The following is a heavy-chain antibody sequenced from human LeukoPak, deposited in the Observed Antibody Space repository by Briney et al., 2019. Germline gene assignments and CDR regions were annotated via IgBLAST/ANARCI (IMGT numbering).Heavy chain of an antibody. CDR3: ARADSGSYYRPPTWIYYYYYGMDV. CDR1: GYTFTSYG. D-gene: IGHD1-26*01. CDR2: ISAYNGNT. V-gene: IGHV1-18*01. Sequence: ASVNVSCKASGYTFTSYGISWVRQAPGQGLEWMGWISAYNGNTNYAQKLQGRVTMTTDTSTSTAYMELRSLRSDDTAVYYCARADSGSYYRPPTWIYYYYYGMDVWGQGTTVTVPS. J-gene: IGHJ6*02.